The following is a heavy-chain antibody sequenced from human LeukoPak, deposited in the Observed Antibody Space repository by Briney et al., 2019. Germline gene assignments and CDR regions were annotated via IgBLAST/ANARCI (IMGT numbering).Heavy chain of an antibody. Sequence: GASVKVSCKASGYTFTGYYMHWVRQAPGQGLEWMGRINPNSGGTNYAQKFQGRVTTTRDTSISTAYMELSRLRSDDTAVYYCARAYDSSGYAFDIWGQGTMVTVSS. D-gene: IGHD3-22*01. V-gene: IGHV1-2*06. J-gene: IGHJ3*02. CDR3: ARAYDSSGYAFDI. CDR1: GYTFTGYY. CDR2: INPNSGGT.